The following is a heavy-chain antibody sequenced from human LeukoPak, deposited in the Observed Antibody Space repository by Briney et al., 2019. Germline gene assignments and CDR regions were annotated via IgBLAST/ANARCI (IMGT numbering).Heavy chain of an antibody. V-gene: IGHV3-7*01. Sequence: PGGSLRLSCAASGFTFSSYWMSWIRQAPGKGLEWVANINQDGSEKYYVDSVKGRFTISRDNAKNSLYLQMNSLRAEDTAVYYCASASESTVTTGYDYWGQGTLVTVSS. CDR2: INQDGSEK. CDR3: ASASESTVTTGYDY. D-gene: IGHD4-17*01. CDR1: GFTFSSYW. J-gene: IGHJ4*02.